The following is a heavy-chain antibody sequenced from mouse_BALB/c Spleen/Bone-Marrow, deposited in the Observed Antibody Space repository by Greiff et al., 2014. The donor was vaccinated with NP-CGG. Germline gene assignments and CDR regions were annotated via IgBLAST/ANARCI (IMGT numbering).Heavy chain of an antibody. CDR2: INPSNGRT. CDR3: AGGRGYFDY. V-gene: IGHV1S81*02. CDR1: GYTFTSYW. Sequence: QVQLQQPGAELVKPGASVKLSCKASGYTFTSYWMHWVKQRPGQGLEWIGEINPSNGRTNYNEKFKSKATLTVDKSSSTAYMQLSSLTSEDSAVYYCAGGRGYFDYWGRGTTLTVSS. J-gene: IGHJ2*01. D-gene: IGHD3-3*01.